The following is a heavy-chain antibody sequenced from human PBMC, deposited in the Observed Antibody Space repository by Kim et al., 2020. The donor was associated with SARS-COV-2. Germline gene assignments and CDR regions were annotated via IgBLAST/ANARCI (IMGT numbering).Heavy chain of an antibody. Sequence: ASVKVSCKASGYTFTSYGISWVRQAPGQGLEWMGWISAYNGNTNYAQKLQGRVTMTTDTSTSTAYMELRSLRSDDTAVYYCARLDRGGYRSVWFDPWGQGTLVTVSS. CDR1: GYTFTSYG. CDR3: ARLDRGGYRSVWFDP. J-gene: IGHJ5*02. D-gene: IGHD2-2*02. CDR2: ISAYNGNT. V-gene: IGHV1-18*01.